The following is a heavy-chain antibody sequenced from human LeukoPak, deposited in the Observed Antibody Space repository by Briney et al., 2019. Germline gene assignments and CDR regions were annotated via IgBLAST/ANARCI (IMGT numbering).Heavy chain of an antibody. CDR3: ATTPIVVVIAPSYYFDY. CDR1: GYTFTSYD. J-gene: IGHJ4*02. V-gene: IGHV1-8*03. D-gene: IGHD2-21*01. CDR2: MNPNSGNT. Sequence: ASVKVSCKASGYTFTSYDINWVRQAPGQGLEWMGWMNPNSGNTGYAQKFQGRVTITTDESTSTAYMELSSLRPEDTAVYYCATTPIVVVIAPSYYFDYWGQGTLVTVSS.